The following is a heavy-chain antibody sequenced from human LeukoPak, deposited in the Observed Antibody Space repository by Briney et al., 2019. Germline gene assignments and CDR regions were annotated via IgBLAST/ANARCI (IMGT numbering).Heavy chain of an antibody. CDR1: GFTFSSYW. D-gene: IGHD2-21*02. CDR3: ARYCGGACYGMDV. CDR2: IKQDGSEK. J-gene: IGHJ6*02. Sequence: PGGSLRLSCTASGFTFSSYWMSWVRQAPGKGLEWVANIKQDGSEKDYVDSVKGRFTISRDNAKNSLYLQMNSLRAEDTAVYYCARYCGGACYGMDVWGQGTTVTVSS. V-gene: IGHV3-7*01.